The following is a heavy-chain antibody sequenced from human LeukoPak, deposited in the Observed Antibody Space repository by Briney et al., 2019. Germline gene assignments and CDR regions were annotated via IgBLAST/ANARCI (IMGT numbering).Heavy chain of an antibody. CDR3: AKDRDVLIWFGDSTLFDY. J-gene: IGHJ4*02. V-gene: IGHV3-23*01. D-gene: IGHD3-10*01. CDR2: ISGSGGST. CDR1: GLTFSSYA. Sequence: GGSLRLSCAASGLTFSSYAMSWVRQAPGKGLEWVSAISGSGGSTYYADSVKGRFTISRDNSKNTLYLQMNSLRAEDTAVYYCAKDRDVLIWFGDSTLFDYWGQGTLVTVSS.